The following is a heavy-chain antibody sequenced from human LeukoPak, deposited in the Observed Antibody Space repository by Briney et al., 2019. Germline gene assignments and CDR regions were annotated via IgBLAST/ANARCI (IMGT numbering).Heavy chain of an antibody. CDR3: ARASGYSYGYFDY. CDR2: ISYDGSNK. CDR1: GFTSSSYG. V-gene: IGHV3-30*19. D-gene: IGHD5-18*01. J-gene: IGHJ4*02. Sequence: GGSLRLSCAASGFTSSSYGIHWVRQAPGKGLEWVAVISYDGSNKYYADSVKGRFTISRDNSKNTLYLQMNSLRAEDTAVYYCARASGYSYGYFDYWGQGTLVTVSS.